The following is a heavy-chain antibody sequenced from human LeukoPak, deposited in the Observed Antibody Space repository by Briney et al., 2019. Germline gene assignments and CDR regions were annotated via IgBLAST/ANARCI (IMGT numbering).Heavy chain of an antibody. D-gene: IGHD4-23*01. J-gene: IGHJ4*02. V-gene: IGHV3-23*01. CDR3: AKPYGGVWDPFDN. CDR1: GFIFSNYA. CDR2: IGGNGGAT. Sequence: GGPQRLSCAPWGFIFSNYAKRGLPDSPGKGLEWVSGIGGNGGATYYADSVKGRFTISRDNSKNTLSLQMNSLRAEDTAVYHCAKPYGGVWDPFDNWGQGTLVTVST.